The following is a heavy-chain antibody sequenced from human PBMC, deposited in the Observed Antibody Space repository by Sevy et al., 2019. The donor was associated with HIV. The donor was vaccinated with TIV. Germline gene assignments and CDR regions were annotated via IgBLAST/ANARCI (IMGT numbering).Heavy chain of an antibody. CDR1: GFTFGDYA. CDR3: SREITRYSNGWHNDVFDV. D-gene: IGHD6-19*01. CDR2: IRRKSYGGTT. V-gene: IGHV3-49*04. Sequence: GGSLRLSCIASGFTFGDYAMSWVRQAPGKGLEWVGFIRRKSYGGTTDYAASVKGRFTISRDDSNNTAYLQMNSLKTEDTAVYYCSREITRYSNGWHNDVFDVWGQGTMVTVSS. J-gene: IGHJ3*01.